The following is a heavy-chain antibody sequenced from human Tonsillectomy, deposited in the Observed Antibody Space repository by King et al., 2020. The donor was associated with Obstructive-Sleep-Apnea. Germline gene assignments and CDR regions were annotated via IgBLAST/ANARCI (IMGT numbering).Heavy chain of an antibody. D-gene: IGHD6-13*01. CDR1: GYSISSGYY. Sequence: QLQESGPGLVKPSETLSLTCTVSGYSISSGYYWGWIRQPPGKGLEWIGSIYHSGSTYYNPSLKSRVTISVDTSKNQFSLKLSSVTAADTAVYYCARTLSGQQLIGDYWGQGTLVTVSS. CDR2: IYHSGST. V-gene: IGHV4-38-2*02. CDR3: ARTLSGQQLIGDY. J-gene: IGHJ4*02.